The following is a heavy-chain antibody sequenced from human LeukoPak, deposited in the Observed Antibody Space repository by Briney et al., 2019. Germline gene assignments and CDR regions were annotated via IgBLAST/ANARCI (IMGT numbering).Heavy chain of an antibody. D-gene: IGHD3-22*01. J-gene: IGHJ4*02. CDR1: GFTFSSYA. CDR2: ISYDGSNK. V-gene: IGHV3-30-3*01. CDR3: AKDLYYYDSSGYNADY. Sequence: GRSLRLSCAASGFTFSSYAMHWVRQAPGKGLEWVAVISYDGSNKYYADSVKGRFTISRDNSKNTLYLQMNSLRAEDTAVYYCAKDLYYYDSSGYNADYWGQGTLVTVSS.